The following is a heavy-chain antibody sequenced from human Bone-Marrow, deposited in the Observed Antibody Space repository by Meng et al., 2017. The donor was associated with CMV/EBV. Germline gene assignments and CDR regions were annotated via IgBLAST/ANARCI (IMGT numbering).Heavy chain of an antibody. D-gene: IGHD3-22*01. V-gene: IGHV3-13*01. CDR1: GFTFSSYD. Sequence: GESLKISCAASGFTFSSYDMHWVRQATGKGLEWVSAIGTAGDTYYPGSVKGRFTISRDNSKNSLYLQMNSLRAEDTALYYCARDKSTFNYYDSSGYSLWGQGTLVTVSS. CDR2: IGTAGDT. CDR3: ARDKSTFNYYDSSGYSL. J-gene: IGHJ4*02.